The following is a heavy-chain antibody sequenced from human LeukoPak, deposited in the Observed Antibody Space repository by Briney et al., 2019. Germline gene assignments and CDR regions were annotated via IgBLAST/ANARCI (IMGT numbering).Heavy chain of an antibody. D-gene: IGHD3-16*01. CDR2: MNPNSGNT. J-gene: IGHJ4*02. V-gene: IGHV1-18*01. CDR1: GYTFTSYA. Sequence: ASVKVSCMASGYTFTSYAMHWVRQAPGQRLEWMGWMNPNSGNTGYAQKLQGRVTMTTDTSTSTAYMELRSLRSDDTAVYYCARVRYRLAETYIDYWGQGTLVTVSS. CDR3: ARVRYRLAETYIDY.